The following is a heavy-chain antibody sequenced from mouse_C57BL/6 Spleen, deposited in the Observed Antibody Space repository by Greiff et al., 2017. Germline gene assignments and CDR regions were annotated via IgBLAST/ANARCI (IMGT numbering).Heavy chain of an antibody. Sequence: QVQLQQSGPELVKPGASVKISCKASGYAFSSSWMNWVKQRPGKGLEWIGRIYPGDGDTNYNGKFKGKATLTADKSSSTAYMQLSSLTSEDSAVYFCARGIYDYDGDFDYWGQGTTLTVSS. CDR1: GYAFSSSW. D-gene: IGHD2-4*01. J-gene: IGHJ2*01. CDR3: ARGIYDYDGDFDY. V-gene: IGHV1-82*01. CDR2: IYPGDGDT.